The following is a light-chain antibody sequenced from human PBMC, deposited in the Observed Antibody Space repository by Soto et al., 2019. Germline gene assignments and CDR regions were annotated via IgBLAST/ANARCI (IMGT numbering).Light chain of an antibody. CDR1: SSDVGGYNY. V-gene: IGLV2-8*01. J-gene: IGLJ2*01. CDR3: SSYAGSNTVA. CDR2: EVT. Sequence: QSALTQPPSASGSPGQSVTISCSGTSSDVGGYNYVSWYQQHPGKAPKVMIYEVTRRPSGVPDRFSGSRSGNTASLIVSGHQAEDEADYYCSSYAGSNTVAFGGGTKLTVL.